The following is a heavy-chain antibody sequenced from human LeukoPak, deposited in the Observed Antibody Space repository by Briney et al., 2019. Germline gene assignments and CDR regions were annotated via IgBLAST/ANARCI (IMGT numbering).Heavy chain of an antibody. CDR1: GGSISSGGYY. J-gene: IGHJ6*03. V-gene: IGHV4-31*03. CDR2: IYYSGST. Sequence: SQTLSLTCTVSGGSISSGGYYWSWIRQHPGKGLEWIGYIYYSGSTYYNPSLKSRVTISVDTSKNQFSLKLSSVTAADTAVYYCARYSSGWFSFYMDVWGKGTTVTVSS. D-gene: IGHD6-19*01. CDR3: ARYSSGWFSFYMDV.